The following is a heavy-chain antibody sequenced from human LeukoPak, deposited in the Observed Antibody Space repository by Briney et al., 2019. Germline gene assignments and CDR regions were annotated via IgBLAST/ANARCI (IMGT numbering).Heavy chain of an antibody. J-gene: IGHJ4*02. CDR1: GGTFSSYA. V-gene: IGHV1-69*06. CDR2: IIPIFGTA. Sequence: GASVTVSYKASGGTFSSYAISWVRQAPGQGLEWMGGIIPIFGTANYAQKFQGRVTITADKSTSTAYMELSSLRSEDTAVYYCARAGQWLVSGNYFDYWGQGTLVTVSS. CDR3: ARAGQWLVSGNYFDY. D-gene: IGHD6-19*01.